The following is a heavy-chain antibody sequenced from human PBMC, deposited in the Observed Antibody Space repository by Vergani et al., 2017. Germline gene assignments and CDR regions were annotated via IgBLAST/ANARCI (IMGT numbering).Heavy chain of an antibody. V-gene: IGHV3-48*01. Sequence: EVQLVESGGGLVQPGGSLRLSCAASGSTFSSYSMNWVRQAPGKGLEWVSYISSSSSTIYYADSVKGRFTISRDNAKNSLYLQMNSLLAEDTAVYYWANSPFLYCSGGSCSSYWGQGTLVTVSS. CDR2: ISSSSSTI. CDR1: GSTFSSYS. D-gene: IGHD2-15*01. J-gene: IGHJ4*02. CDR3: ANSPFLYCSGGSCSSY.